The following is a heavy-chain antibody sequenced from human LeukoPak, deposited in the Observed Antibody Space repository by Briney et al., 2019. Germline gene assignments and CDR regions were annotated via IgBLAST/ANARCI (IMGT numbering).Heavy chain of an antibody. V-gene: IGHV3-23*01. CDR2: ISGSGDTT. CDR3: AAGGSY. Sequence: PGGSLRLSCTASGFTFRTSAMSWVRQAPGKGLEWVSVISGSGDTTYYADSVKGRFSISRDNSKNTLYLQMNSLRVGDTAVYTCAAGGSYWGQGTLVTVSS. D-gene: IGHD1-14*01. CDR1: GFTFRTSA. J-gene: IGHJ4*02.